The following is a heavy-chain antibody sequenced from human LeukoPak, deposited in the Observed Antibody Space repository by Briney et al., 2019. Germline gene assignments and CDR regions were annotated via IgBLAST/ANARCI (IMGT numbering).Heavy chain of an antibody. CDR3: ARVVLMGATDY. J-gene: IGHJ4*02. V-gene: IGHV3-30-3*01. CDR1: GYTFASYY. Sequence: SCKASGYTFASYYMHWVRQAPGKGLEWVAVISYDGSNKYYADSVKGRFTISRDNSKNTLYLQMNSLRAEDTAVYYCARVVLMGATDYWGQGTLVTVSS. CDR2: ISYDGSNK. D-gene: IGHD2-8*01.